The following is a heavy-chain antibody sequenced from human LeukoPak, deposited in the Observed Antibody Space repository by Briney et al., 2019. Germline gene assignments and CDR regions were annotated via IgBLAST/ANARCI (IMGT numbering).Heavy chain of an antibody. J-gene: IGHJ6*02. V-gene: IGHV4-59*08. CDR2: IYYSGST. Sequence: SETLSLTCTVSGGSISSYYWSWIRQPPGKGLEWIGYIYYSGSTNYNPSLKSRVTISVDTSKNQFSLKLSSVTAADTAVYYCARHEGPPPYYYGMDVWGQGTTVTVSS. CDR3: ARHEGPPPYYYGMDV. CDR1: GGSISSYY.